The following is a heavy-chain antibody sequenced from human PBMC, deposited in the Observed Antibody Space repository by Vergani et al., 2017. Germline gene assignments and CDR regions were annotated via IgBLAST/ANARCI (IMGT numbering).Heavy chain of an antibody. D-gene: IGHD2-2*01. J-gene: IGHJ4*02. CDR1: GFALNRHA. CDR2: ISFDGTNE. Sequence: QVQLVESGGGVVQPGTSLRLSCVVSGFALNRHAMYWVRQAPGKGLEWVVGISFDGTNEYYPDLVKGRFTISRDIAKNTLYLQMNSLRTEDTAVYFCAKVRDANQLPHYWSQGTLVTVSS. CDR3: AKVRDANQLPHY. V-gene: IGHV3-30*18.